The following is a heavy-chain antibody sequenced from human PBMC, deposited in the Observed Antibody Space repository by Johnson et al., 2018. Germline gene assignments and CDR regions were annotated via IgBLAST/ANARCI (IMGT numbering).Heavy chain of an antibody. CDR3: ARANYYDSSGYNVGFEH. D-gene: IGHD3-22*01. V-gene: IGHV3-53*01. CDR2: IYSGGPT. Sequence: VQLVESGGGLIQPGGSLRLSCAASGFTVSSNYMSWVRQAPGKGLEWVSVIYSGGPTYYADSVKGRFTISRDNSKNTLYLQMHSLRAEDTAVDYCARANYYDSSGYNVGFEHWGQGTLVTVYS. J-gene: IGHJ1*01. CDR1: GFTVSSNY.